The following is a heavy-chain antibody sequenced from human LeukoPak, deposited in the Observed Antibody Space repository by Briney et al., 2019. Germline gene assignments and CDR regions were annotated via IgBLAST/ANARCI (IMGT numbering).Heavy chain of an antibody. J-gene: IGHJ4*02. D-gene: IGHD6-13*01. CDR1: GYTFTGYY. CDR2: ISPNSGGT. V-gene: IGHV1-2*02. CDR3: ARKVVYSSSFSFDY. Sequence: ASVKVSCKASGYTFTGYYMHWVRQAPGQGLEWMGWISPNSGGTNYAQKFQGRVTMTRDTSITTAYMELSGLRSDDTAVYYCARKVVYSSSFSFDYWGQGTLVTVSS.